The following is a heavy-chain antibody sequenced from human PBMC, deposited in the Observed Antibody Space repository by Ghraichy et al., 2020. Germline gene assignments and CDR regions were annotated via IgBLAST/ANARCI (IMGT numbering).Heavy chain of an antibody. D-gene: IGHD5-24*01. CDR1: GDSVSSNSGA. CDR3: ARDSSVGDGRNPCFDF. Sequence: SQNLSLTCAISGDSVSSNSGAWNWIRQSPSRGLGWLGRTYYRSKWYNDYALSVKSRITINPDTSKNQFSLQLNSVTLEDTAVYYCARDSSVGDGRNPCFDFWGQGTLVTVSS. V-gene: IGHV6-1*01. J-gene: IGHJ4*02. CDR2: TYYRSKWYN.